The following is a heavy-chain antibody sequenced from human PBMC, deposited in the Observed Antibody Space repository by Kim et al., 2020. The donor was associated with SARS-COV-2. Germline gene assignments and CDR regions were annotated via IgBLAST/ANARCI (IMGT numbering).Heavy chain of an antibody. D-gene: IGHD4-17*01. J-gene: IGHJ3*02. CDR3: ARLLRTSHDAFDI. Sequence: SETLSLTCTVSGGSISSYYWSWIRQPPGKGLEWIGYIYYSGSTNYNPSLKSRVTISVDTSKNQFSLKLSSVTAADTAVYYCARLLRTSHDAFDIWGQGTMVSVSS. V-gene: IGHV4-59*08. CDR2: IYYSGST. CDR1: GGSISSYY.